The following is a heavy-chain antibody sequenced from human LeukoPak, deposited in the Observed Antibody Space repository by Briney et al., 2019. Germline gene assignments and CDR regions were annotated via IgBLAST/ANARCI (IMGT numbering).Heavy chain of an antibody. CDR3: AFTSPSSGWNWFDP. J-gene: IGHJ5*02. D-gene: IGHD6-19*01. V-gene: IGHV5-51*01. Sequence: GESLKISGKGSEYSFTIYWIGWVRQMPGKGLDWMGIIYPGDSDTRYSPSFQGQVTISADKSISTTYLQWSSLKASDTAMYYCAFTSPSSGWNWFDPWGQGTLVTVSS. CDR2: IYPGDSDT. CDR1: EYSFTIYW.